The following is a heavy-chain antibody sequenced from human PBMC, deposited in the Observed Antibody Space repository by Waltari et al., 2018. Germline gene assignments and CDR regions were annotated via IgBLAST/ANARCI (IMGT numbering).Heavy chain of an antibody. Sequence: QVHLVQSGTDVQKPGSSVRVSCKSSVGPFPGYTFTWVRQVPGRGLEWMGRIVPVIDIANYAQKFQARLTITADKSTSTAYMELSGLTSEDSATYYCAAATVTTEVITPELDFWGQGTLVTVSS. V-gene: IGHV1-69*02. J-gene: IGHJ4*02. CDR1: VGPFPGYT. CDR3: AAATVTTEVITPELDF. CDR2: IVPVIDIA. D-gene: IGHD1-20*01.